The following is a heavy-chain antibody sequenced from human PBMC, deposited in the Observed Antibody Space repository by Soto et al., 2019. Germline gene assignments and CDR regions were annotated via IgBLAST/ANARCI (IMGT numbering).Heavy chain of an antibody. CDR3: AVAGPKYYYGSGKTSPAPFDY. CDR2: ISAYNGNT. Sequence: GASVKVSCKASGYTFTSYGISWVRQAPGQGLEWMGWISAYNGNTNYAQKLQGRVTMTTDTSTSTAYMELRSLRSDDTAVYYCAVAGPKYYYGSGKTSPAPFDYWGQGTLVTVSS. V-gene: IGHV1-18*01. CDR1: GYTFTSYG. J-gene: IGHJ4*02. D-gene: IGHD3-10*01.